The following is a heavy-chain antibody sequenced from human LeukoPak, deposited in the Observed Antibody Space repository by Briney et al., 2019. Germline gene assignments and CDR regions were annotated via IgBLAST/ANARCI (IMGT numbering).Heavy chain of an antibody. CDR2: IIPIFGTA. D-gene: IGHD2-15*01. CDR1: GGTFSSYA. J-gene: IGHJ4*02. V-gene: IGHV1-69*06. Sequence: GASVKVSCKASGGTFSSYAISWVRQAPRQGLEWMGGIIPIFGTANYAQKFQGRVTMTEDTSTDTAYMELSSLRSEDTAVYYCVIRDQYSPDYWGQGTLVTVSS. CDR3: VIRDQYSPDY.